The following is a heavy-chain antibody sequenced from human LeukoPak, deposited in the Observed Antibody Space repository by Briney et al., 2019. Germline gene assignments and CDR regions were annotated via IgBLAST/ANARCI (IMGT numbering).Heavy chain of an antibody. V-gene: IGHV4-39*01. Sequence: PSETLSLTCAVYGGSFSGYYWGWIRQPPGKGLEWIGSIYYSGSTYYNPSLKSRVTISVDTSKNQFSLKLSSVTAADTAVYYCAGMVRGVIKLDYWGQGTLVTVSS. J-gene: IGHJ4*02. D-gene: IGHD3-10*01. CDR3: AGMVRGVIKLDY. CDR1: GGSFSGYY. CDR2: IYYSGST.